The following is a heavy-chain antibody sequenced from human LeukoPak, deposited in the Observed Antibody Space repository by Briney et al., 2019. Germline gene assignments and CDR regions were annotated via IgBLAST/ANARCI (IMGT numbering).Heavy chain of an antibody. J-gene: IGHJ6*03. CDR3: ARVDYRSYMDV. V-gene: IGHV4-34*01. CDR2: IHDSGST. CDR1: GGSFSGYY. Sequence: MASETLSLTCAVYGGSFSGYYWSWIREPPGKGLEWIGRIHDSGSTHYNPSLESRVTISVDTSKNQFSVKLHSVTAADTAVYYCARVDYRSYMDVWGKGTTVTVSS. D-gene: IGHD3-16*02.